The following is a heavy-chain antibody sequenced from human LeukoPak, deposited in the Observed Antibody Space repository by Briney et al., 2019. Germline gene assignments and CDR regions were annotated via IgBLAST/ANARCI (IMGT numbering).Heavy chain of an antibody. D-gene: IGHD4-17*01. V-gene: IGHV3-23*01. J-gene: IGHJ4*02. CDR1: GITLSNYG. CDR3: ARVIAIHTVTRFDS. CDR2: ISERGGST. Sequence: GGSLRLSCVVSGITLSNYGMSWVRQAPGKGLEWVSGISERGGSTNYADSVKGRFIISRDTSKNTVYLQMNSLRAEDTAVYYCARVIAIHTVTRFDSWGQGTLVTVSS.